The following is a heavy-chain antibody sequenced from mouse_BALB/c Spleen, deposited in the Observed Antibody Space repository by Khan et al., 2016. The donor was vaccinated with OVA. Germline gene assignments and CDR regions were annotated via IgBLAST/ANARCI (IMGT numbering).Heavy chain of an antibody. CDR2: ISSGDST. CDR1: GFTFSSYA. CDR3: ARDYWFAY. J-gene: IGHJ3*01. V-gene: IGHV5-6-5*01. Sequence: EVQLVESGGGLVQPGGSRKLSCAASGFTFSSYAMSWVRQSPEKRLEWVASISSGDSTYYPDSVKGRFTISRDNARNILYLQMSSLRSEDTAMYYCARDYWFAYWGQGTLVTVSA.